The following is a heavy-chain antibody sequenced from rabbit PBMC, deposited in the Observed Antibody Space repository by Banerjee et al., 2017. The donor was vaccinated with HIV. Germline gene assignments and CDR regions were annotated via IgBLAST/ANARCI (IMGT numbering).Heavy chain of an antibody. V-gene: IGHV1S45*01. Sequence: QEQLVESGGGLVQPEGSLTLTCTASGFSFSSAYDLCWVRQAPGKGLEWIGCTYTGSGCTWYARWGKGRFTISKTSAAPVTLQNARLTAADTATYFCAKEEYAGYVGGVRVYYGMDLWGPGTLVTVS. CDR1: GFSFSSAYD. D-gene: IGHD7-1*01. CDR3: AKEEYAGYVGGVRVYYGMDL. J-gene: IGHJ6*01. CDR2: TYTGSGCT.